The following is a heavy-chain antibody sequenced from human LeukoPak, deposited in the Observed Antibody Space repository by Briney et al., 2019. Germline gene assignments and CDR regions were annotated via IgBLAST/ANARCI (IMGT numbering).Heavy chain of an antibody. D-gene: IGHD2-15*01. V-gene: IGHV1-18*01. J-gene: IGHJ6*02. CDR1: GYTFTSYG. CDR2: ISAYNGNT. CDR3: ARDLAEWATPLYGMDV. Sequence: ASVKVSCKASGYTFTSYGISWVRQAPGQGLEWMGWISAYNGNTNYAQKLQGRVTMTTDTSTSTAYMELRGLRSDDTAVYYCARDLAEWATPLYGMDVWGQGTTVTVSS.